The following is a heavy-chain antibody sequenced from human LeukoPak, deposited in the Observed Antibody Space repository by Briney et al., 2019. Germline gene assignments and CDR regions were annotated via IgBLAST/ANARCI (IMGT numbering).Heavy chain of an antibody. Sequence: GGSLRLSCVASGFTFSSYEMNWVRQAPGKGLEWVSFISTSGTTTYYADSVKGRFTISRDNAKKSVYLQMNRLRAEDTAVYYCARGTPEEVNFDYWGQGTLVTVSS. J-gene: IGHJ4*02. CDR1: GFTFSSYE. CDR3: ARGTPEEVNFDY. V-gene: IGHV3-48*03. D-gene: IGHD1/OR15-1a*01. CDR2: ISTSGTTT.